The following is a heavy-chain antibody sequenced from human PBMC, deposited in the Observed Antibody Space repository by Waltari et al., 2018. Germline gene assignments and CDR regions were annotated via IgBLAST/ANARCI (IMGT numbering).Heavy chain of an antibody. CDR3: ARDRGRGLYFDS. CDR1: GDSVSSTSW. Sequence: QLQESGPGLVKPSGTLSLTCTVFGDSVSSTSWWSWVRQPPGKGLGWRGPVQRSGKTNYYPSFASRVTMSLDTSTTHFSLTMTSATAADTAVYYCARDRGRGLYFDSWGQGILVTVSP. D-gene: IGHD2-15*01. J-gene: IGHJ4*02. V-gene: IGHV4-4*02. CDR2: VQRSGKT.